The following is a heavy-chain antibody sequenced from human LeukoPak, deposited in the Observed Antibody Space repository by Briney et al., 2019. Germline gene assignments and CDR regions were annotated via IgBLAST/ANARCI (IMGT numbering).Heavy chain of an antibody. CDR3: ARSNQADDY. V-gene: IGHV3-74*01. D-gene: IGHD1-14*01. Sequence: PGGSLRLCCAASGFTLRSYWMHWVRQVPGKGLVWVARINPGGSSITYADSVKGRFTISRDNAKNTLYLQMDSLRAEDTGVYYCARSNQADDYWGQGTLVTVSS. CDR2: INPGGSSI. CDR1: GFTLRSYW. J-gene: IGHJ4*02.